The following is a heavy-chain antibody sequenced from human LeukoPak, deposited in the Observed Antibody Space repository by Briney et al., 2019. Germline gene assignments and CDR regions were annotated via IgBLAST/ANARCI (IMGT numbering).Heavy chain of an antibody. J-gene: IGHJ4*02. D-gene: IGHD3-3*01. Sequence: GESLQISCKGSGHTFSSYWIGGVRQMPGKSLEWMVIIYPGDSDTRYSPSLQGQVTISVDTSIGTAYLQWSSLKASDTAIYYCARQNDFRLDYWGQGTLVTVSS. CDR1: GHTFSSYW. V-gene: IGHV5-51*01. CDR3: ARQNDFRLDY. CDR2: IYPGDSDT.